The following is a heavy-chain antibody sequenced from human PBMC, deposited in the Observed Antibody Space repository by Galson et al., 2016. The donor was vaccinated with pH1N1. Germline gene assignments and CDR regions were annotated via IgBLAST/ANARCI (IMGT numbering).Heavy chain of an antibody. Sequence: SLRLSCAASGFTFSSYWMSWVHQAPGKGLEWVANKKQDGSEKYYVDSVKGRFTISRDNAKNSLYLQMNSLRAEDTAVYYCTRDLGGEDYYNGMDVWGQGTTVTVSS. CDR1: GFTFSSYW. J-gene: IGHJ6*02. D-gene: IGHD3-10*01. V-gene: IGHV3-7*01. CDR3: TRDLGGEDYYNGMDV. CDR2: KKQDGSEK.